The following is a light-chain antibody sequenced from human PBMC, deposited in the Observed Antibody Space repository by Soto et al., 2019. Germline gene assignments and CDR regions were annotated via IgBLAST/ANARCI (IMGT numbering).Light chain of an antibody. J-gene: IGLJ1*01. CDR3: CSYAGSSTYV. V-gene: IGLV2-23*02. CDR2: EVS. Sequence: QSALTQPASVSGSPGQSITISCTGTSSDVGSYNLVSWYQQHPGKAPKLMIYEVSKRPSGVSNRFSGSKSGNTASLTISGLQAECEADYYCCSYAGSSTYVFGTGTKVTVL. CDR1: SSDVGSYNL.